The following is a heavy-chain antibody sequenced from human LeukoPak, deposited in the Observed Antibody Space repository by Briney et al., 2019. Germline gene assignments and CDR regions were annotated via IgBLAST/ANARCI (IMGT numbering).Heavy chain of an antibody. CDR1: GGSISSPNSY. CDR2: LYYSGSA. J-gene: IGHJ6*03. V-gene: IGHV4-39*01. CDR3: ARHVYCGGNCYRDDYYYYIDV. Sequence: SETLSLTCTVSGGSISSPNSYWGWIRQPPGKGLEWIASLYYSGSAYHSPPLKSRVTISVDRSKNQFSLKLYSVTAADSAVYYCARHVYCGGNCYRDDYYYYIDVWGTGTTVTVSS. D-gene: IGHD2-21*01.